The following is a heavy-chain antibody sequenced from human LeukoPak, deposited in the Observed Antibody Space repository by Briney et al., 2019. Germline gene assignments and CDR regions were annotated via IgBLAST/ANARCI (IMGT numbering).Heavy chain of an antibody. CDR2: IWYDGSNK. Sequence: GGSLRLSCAASGFTFSSYGMHWVRQAPGKGLEWVAVIWYDGSNKYYADSVKGRFTISRDNSKNTLYLQMNSLRAEDTAVYHCAKGHFYDTSPFDYWGQGSLVTVSS. J-gene: IGHJ4*02. V-gene: IGHV3-30*02. CDR3: AKGHFYDTSPFDY. CDR1: GFTFSSYG. D-gene: IGHD3-22*01.